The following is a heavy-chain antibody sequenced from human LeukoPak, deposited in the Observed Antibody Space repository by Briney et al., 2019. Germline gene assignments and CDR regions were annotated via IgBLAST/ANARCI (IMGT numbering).Heavy chain of an antibody. Sequence: AASVKVSCKASGYTFTSYDINWARQATGQGLEWMGWMNPNSGNTGYAQKFQGRVTMTRNTSISTAYMELSSLRSEDTAVYYCARAVRDVMGYYGMDVWGQGTTVTVSS. V-gene: IGHV1-8*01. J-gene: IGHJ6*02. CDR1: GYTFTSYD. CDR2: MNPNSGNT. CDR3: ARAVRDVMGYYGMDV. D-gene: IGHD4-11*01.